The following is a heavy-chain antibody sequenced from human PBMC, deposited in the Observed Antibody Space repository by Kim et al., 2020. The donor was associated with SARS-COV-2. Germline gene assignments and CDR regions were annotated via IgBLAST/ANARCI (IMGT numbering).Heavy chain of an antibody. Sequence: SETLSLTCAVYGGSFSGYSWTWIRQPPGKGLEWVGEIKDSGSTNSDPSLQSRVSLSIDTSKNQFSLRLTSVTAADTAVYYCTRGRAGVVPSPVLGLGPYYEYYIMDVWGRGTTVTVSS. J-gene: IGHJ6*02. CDR3: TRGRAGVVPSPVLGLGPYYEYYIMDV. CDR2: IKDSGST. D-gene: IGHD2-15*01. V-gene: IGHV4-34*01. CDR1: GGSFSGYS.